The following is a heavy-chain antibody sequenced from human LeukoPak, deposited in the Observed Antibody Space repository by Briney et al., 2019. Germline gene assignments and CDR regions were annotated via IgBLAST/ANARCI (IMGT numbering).Heavy chain of an antibody. CDR1: GFTFTNYA. Sequence: GGSLRLSCAASGFTFTNYAMTWVRQATGKGLEWISGISKSGDITFYADSVKGRFTISRDTSKSAVYLQMNNLRAEDTAIYYCAKDASTTNNFYFFDYWGQGALATVSS. D-gene: IGHD1-1*01. V-gene: IGHV3-23*01. CDR3: AKDASTTNNFYFFDY. J-gene: IGHJ4*02. CDR2: ISKSGDIT.